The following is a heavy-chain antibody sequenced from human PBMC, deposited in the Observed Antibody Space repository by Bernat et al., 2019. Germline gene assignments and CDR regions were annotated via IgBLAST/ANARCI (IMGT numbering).Heavy chain of an antibody. D-gene: IGHD3-10*01. Sequence: QVQLVESGGGVVQPGRSLRLSCAASGFTFSSYAMHWVRQAPGKGLEWVAVISYDGSNKYYADSVKGRFTISRDNSKNTLYLQMNSLRAEDTAVYYCARDRLPKYYYGSGSYYYCYYYGMDVWGQGTTVTVSS. J-gene: IGHJ6*02. CDR2: ISYDGSNK. CDR3: ARDRLPKYYYGSGSYYYCYYYGMDV. V-gene: IGHV3-30-3*01. CDR1: GFTFSSYA.